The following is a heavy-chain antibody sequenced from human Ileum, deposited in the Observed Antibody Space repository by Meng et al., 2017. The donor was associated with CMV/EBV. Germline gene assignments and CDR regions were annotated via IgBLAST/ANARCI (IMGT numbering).Heavy chain of an antibody. CDR2: IYWNDDK. J-gene: IGHJ4*02. CDR3: AHIVFPYSVVVPAAIYFDY. Sequence: SGPTLVKPTQTLTLTCTFSGFSLSSSGVGVGWIRQPPGKALEWLALIYWNDDKRYSPSLKSRLTITKDTSKNQVVLTMTNLDPVDTATYYCAHIVFPYSVVVPAAIYFDYWGQGTLVTVSS. D-gene: IGHD2-2*02. CDR1: GFSLSSSGVG. V-gene: IGHV2-5*01.